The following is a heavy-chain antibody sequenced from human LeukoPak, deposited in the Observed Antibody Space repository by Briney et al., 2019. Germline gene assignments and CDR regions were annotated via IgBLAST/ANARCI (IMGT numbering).Heavy chain of an antibody. J-gene: IGHJ4*02. D-gene: IGHD1-1*01. V-gene: IGHV3-30*04. CDR3: ARESTTGATGDY. Sequence: GGSLRLSCAASGFTFNTYTMNWVRQAPGKGLEWVAVISYDERNEFYADSVKGRFTASRDNSKNTVYLQMNSLRAEDTAVYFCARESTTGATGDYWGQGTLVTVSS. CDR2: ISYDERNE. CDR1: GFTFNTYT.